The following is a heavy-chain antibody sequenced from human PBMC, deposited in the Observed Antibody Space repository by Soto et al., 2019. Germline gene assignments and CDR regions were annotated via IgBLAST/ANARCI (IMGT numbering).Heavy chain of an antibody. J-gene: IGHJ3*02. CDR3: ARDEQQLVAFGI. CDR2: IIPILGIA. V-gene: IGHV1-69*08. Sequence: QVQLVQSGAEVKKPGSSVKVSCKASGGTFSSYTISWVRQAPGQGLEWMGRIIPILGIANYAQKFQGSVTITAYKSTSTAYLELSSMRSEATAVYSCARDEQQLVAFGIWGKGTMVTVSS. D-gene: IGHD6-13*01. CDR1: GGTFSSYT.